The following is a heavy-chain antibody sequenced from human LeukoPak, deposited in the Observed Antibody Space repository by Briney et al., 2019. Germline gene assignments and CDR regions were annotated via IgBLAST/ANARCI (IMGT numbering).Heavy chain of an antibody. CDR3: ARGIYSYGYSTFDP. CDR1: GGSISSYY. CDR2: IYYSGST. V-gene: IGHV4-59*01. J-gene: IGHJ5*02. D-gene: IGHD5-18*01. Sequence: PSETLSLTCTVSGGSISSYYWSWIRQPPGKGLEWIGYIYYSGSTNYNPSLKSRVTISVDTSKNQFSLKLSSVTAADTAVYYCARGIYSYGYSTFDPWGQGTLSPSPQ.